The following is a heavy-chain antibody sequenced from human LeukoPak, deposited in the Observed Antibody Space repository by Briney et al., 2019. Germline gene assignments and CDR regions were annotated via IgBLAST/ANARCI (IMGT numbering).Heavy chain of an antibody. D-gene: IGHD3-22*01. Sequence: SETLSLTRTVSGGSMSSSYWSWIRQPPGEGLEWIGYIYYGGRTNYNPSHKSRVTISVDTSKNQFSLKLSSVTAADTAVYYCTRGSIAYYYMDVWGKGTTVTISS. CDR2: IYYGGRT. J-gene: IGHJ6*03. V-gene: IGHV4-59*01. CDR3: TRGSIAYYYMDV. CDR1: GGSMSSSY.